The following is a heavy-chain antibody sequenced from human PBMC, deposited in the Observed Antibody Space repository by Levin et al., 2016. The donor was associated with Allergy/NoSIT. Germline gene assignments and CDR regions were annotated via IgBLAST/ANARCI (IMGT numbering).Heavy chain of an antibody. CDR1: GFTFSSYS. J-gene: IGHJ6*02. V-gene: IGHV3-21*01. CDR3: ARGVPVVVPAAIRAANYYYYGMDV. Sequence: GGSLRLSCAASGFTFSSYSMNWVRQAPGKGLEWVSSISSSSSYIYYADSVKGRFTISRDNAKNSLYLQMNSLRAEDTAVYYCARGVPVVVPAAIRAANYYYYGMDVWGQGTTVTVSS. CDR2: ISSSSSYI. D-gene: IGHD2-2*01.